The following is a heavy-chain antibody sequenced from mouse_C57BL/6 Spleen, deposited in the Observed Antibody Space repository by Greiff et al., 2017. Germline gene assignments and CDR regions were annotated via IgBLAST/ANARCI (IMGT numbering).Heavy chain of an antibody. Sequence: EVQGVESGGGFVKPGGSLKLSCAASGFTFSSYTLSWVRQTPEKRLEWVATISGGGGNTYYPDSVKGRFTISRDNAKNTLYLQMSSLRSEGTSLYYCARDDYDYFDYWGKGTTLTVSS. V-gene: IGHV5-9*01. CDR2: ISGGGGNT. J-gene: IGHJ2*01. CDR3: ARDDYDYFDY. CDR1: GFTFSSYT. D-gene: IGHD2-4*01.